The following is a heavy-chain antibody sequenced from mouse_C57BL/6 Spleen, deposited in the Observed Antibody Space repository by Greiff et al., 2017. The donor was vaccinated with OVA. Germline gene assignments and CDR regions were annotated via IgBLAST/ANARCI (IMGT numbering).Heavy chain of an antibody. CDR2: IRNKANGYTT. Sequence: EVQLVESGGGLVQPGGSLSLSCAASGFTFTDYYMSWVRQPPGKALEWLGFIRNKANGYTTEYSASVKGRFTISRDNSQSILYLQRNAQRAEDSATYYCARYSYGNHEGWFAYWGQGTLVTVSA. CDR3: ARYSYGNHEGWFAY. J-gene: IGHJ3*01. CDR1: GFTFTDYY. V-gene: IGHV7-3*01. D-gene: IGHD2-1*01.